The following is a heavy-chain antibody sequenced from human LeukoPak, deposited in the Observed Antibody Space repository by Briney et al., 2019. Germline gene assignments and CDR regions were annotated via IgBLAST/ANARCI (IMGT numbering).Heavy chain of an antibody. V-gene: IGHV1-69*13. Sequence: SVKVSCKASGGTFSTYAIAWVRQAPGQGLEWLGDILPVFGSANYAQKFQGRVTITADESTSTAYMELSSLRSEDTAVYYCARVRSPYYDILDDAFNIWGQGTMVTVSS. CDR2: ILPVFGSA. CDR1: GGTFSTYA. J-gene: IGHJ3*02. D-gene: IGHD3-9*01. CDR3: ARVRSPYYDILDDAFNI.